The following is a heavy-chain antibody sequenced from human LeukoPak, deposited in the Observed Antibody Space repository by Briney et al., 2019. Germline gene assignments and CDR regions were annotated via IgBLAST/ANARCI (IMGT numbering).Heavy chain of an antibody. D-gene: IGHD3-10*01. CDR1: GLTFSSYS. Sequence: GGSLRLSCAATGLTFSSYSMNLVRQAPGKGLEWVSYISSSSSTIYYADSVKGRFTISRDNAKNSLYLQMNSLRDEDTAVYYCARDRLLWFGEPDYWGQGTLVTVSS. V-gene: IGHV3-48*02. CDR3: ARDRLLWFGEPDY. CDR2: ISSSSSTI. J-gene: IGHJ4*02.